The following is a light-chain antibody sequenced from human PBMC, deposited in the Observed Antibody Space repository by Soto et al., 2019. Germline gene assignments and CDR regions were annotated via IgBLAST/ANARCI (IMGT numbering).Light chain of an antibody. Sequence: QSMLTQPPSVSGAPGQRVTISCTGSSSNIGAGYDVHWYQQLPGTAPKLLIYGNSNRPSGVPDRFSGSKSGTSASLAITGLQADDEADYSCQSYDSSLSGYVVFGVGTQLTVL. J-gene: IGLJ2*01. CDR1: SSNIGAGYD. CDR2: GNS. V-gene: IGLV1-40*01. CDR3: QSYDSSLSGYVV.